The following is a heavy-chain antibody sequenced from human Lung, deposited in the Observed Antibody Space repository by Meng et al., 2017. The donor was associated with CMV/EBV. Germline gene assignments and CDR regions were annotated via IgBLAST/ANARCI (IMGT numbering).Heavy chain of an antibody. V-gene: IGHV3-74*01. CDR1: GFTFNSHW. D-gene: IGHD1-26*01. J-gene: IGHJ4*02. CDR3: ARGVGESLGWEMGY. Sequence: VQREWSGGGLVQPGGSLRLSCAASGFTFNSHWMHWVRQAPGKGLVWVSRTNRDGSSTSYADSVKGRFTISRDNAKSTLYLQMNSLRAEDTAVYYCARGVGESLGWEMGYWGQGTLVTVSS. CDR2: TNRDGSST.